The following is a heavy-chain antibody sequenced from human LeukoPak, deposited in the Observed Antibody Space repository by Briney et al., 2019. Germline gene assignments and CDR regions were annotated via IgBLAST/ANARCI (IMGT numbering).Heavy chain of an antibody. CDR2: IHSDGNT. CDR3: AKEGFDY. CDR1: GFSVSNNY. J-gene: IGHJ4*02. Sequence: GGSLRLSCAASGFSVSNNYMNWVRQAPGKGLEWVSVIHSDGNTYYADSVKGRFTIARDNSKNTLYLQMNSLRAEDTALYYCAKEGFDYWGQGTLVTVSS. V-gene: IGHV3-53*01.